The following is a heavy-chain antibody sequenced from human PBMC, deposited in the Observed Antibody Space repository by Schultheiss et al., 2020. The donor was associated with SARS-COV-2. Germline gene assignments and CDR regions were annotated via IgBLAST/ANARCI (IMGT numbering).Heavy chain of an antibody. Sequence: SETLSLTCAVYGGSFSGYYWSWIRQPPGKGLEWIGEINHSGSTNYNPSLKSRVTISVDTSKNQFSLKLSSVTAADTAVYYCARDRYYGDYDYYYGMDVWGQGTTVTVSS. CDR1: GGSFSGYY. CDR2: INHSGST. V-gene: IGHV4-34*01. CDR3: ARDRYYGDYDYYYGMDV. D-gene: IGHD4-17*01. J-gene: IGHJ6*02.